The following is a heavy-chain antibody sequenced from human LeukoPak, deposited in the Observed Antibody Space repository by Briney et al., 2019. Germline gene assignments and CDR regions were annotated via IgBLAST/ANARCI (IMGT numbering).Heavy chain of an antibody. CDR3: ARGPIAAAAPGDY. CDR2: INPNSGGT. J-gene: IGHJ4*02. V-gene: IGHV1-2*02. D-gene: IGHD6-13*01. Sequence: ASVKVSCKASGYTFTGYYMHWVRQAPGQGLEWMGWINPNSGGTNYAQKFQGRVTITADKSTSTAYMELSSLRSEDTAVYYCARGPIAAAAPGDYWGQGTLVTVSS. CDR1: GYTFTGYY.